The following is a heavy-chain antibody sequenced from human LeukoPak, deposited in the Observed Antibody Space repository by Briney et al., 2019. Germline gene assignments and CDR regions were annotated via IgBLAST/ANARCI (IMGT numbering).Heavy chain of an antibody. CDR3: ARGRQLAGY. D-gene: IGHD6-6*01. CDR1: GGSISSYY. Sequence: PSETLSLTCTVSGGSISSYYWSWIRQPPGKGLEWIGYVYYRGSTDYSPSLKSRVTISVDTSKNQFSLKLTSVTAADTAVYYCARGRQLAGYWGQGTLVTVSS. CDR2: VYYRGST. J-gene: IGHJ4*02. V-gene: IGHV4-59*01.